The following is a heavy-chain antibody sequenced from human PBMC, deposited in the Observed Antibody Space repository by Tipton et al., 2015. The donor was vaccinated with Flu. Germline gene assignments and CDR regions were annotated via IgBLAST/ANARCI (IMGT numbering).Heavy chain of an antibody. Sequence: TLSLTCTVSGFSINSGHFWAWIRQPPGKGLEWIGNIYHTVSTYYNPSLRSRVTMLVDRSKNQFSLKLNFVTAADTAVYYCARRDYSNYVSVPKNWFDSWAQGSLVTVSS. CDR3: ARRDYSNYVSVPKNWFDS. J-gene: IGHJ5*01. D-gene: IGHD4-11*01. V-gene: IGHV4-38-2*02. CDR2: IYHTVST. CDR1: GFSINSGHF.